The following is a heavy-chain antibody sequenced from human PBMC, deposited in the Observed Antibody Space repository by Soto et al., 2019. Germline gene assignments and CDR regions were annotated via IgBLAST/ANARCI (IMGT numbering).Heavy chain of an antibody. D-gene: IGHD2-8*01. Sequence: ASVKVSCKASGYTFTSYYMHWVRQAPGQGLEWLGRINPKSGGTSTAQKFQGWVTMTTDTSISTASMELTRLTSDDTAIYYCARGDSTDCSNGVCSFFYNHDMDVWGQGTTVTVSS. V-gene: IGHV1-2*04. CDR3: ARGDSTDCSNGVCSFFYNHDMDV. CDR1: GYTFTSYY. J-gene: IGHJ6*02. CDR2: INPKSGGT.